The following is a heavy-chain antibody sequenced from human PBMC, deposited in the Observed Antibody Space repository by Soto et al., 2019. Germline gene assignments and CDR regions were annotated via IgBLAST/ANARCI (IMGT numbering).Heavy chain of an antibody. CDR1: GFTFSDYY. D-gene: IGHD5-12*01. CDR2: ISSSGSTI. V-gene: IGHV3-11*01. CDR3: ARSGYDSEGNWFDP. Sequence: QVQLVESGGGLVKPGGALRLSCAASGFTFSDYYMSWVLQAPGKGLDWVSYISSSGSTIYYADSVKGRFTISRDNAKNSLYLQKNSLRDEDTAVYYCARSGYDSEGNWFDPWGQGTLVTVSS. J-gene: IGHJ5*02.